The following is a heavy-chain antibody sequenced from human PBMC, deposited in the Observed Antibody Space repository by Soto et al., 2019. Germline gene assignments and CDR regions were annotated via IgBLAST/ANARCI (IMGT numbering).Heavy chain of an antibody. J-gene: IGHJ4*02. Sequence: SETLSLTCAVSGGSISSGGYSWSWIRQPPGKGLEWVGYIYHSGSTYYNPSLKSRVTISVDRSKNQFSLKLSSVTAADTAVYYCATYLTATFDYWGQGTLVTVSS. V-gene: IGHV4-30-2*01. CDR3: ATYLTATFDY. D-gene: IGHD7-27*01. CDR1: GGSISSGGYS. CDR2: IYHSGST.